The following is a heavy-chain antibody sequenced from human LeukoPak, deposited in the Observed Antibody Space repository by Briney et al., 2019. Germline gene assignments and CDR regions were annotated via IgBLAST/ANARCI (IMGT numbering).Heavy chain of an antibody. V-gene: IGHV4-39*02. Sequence: PSETLSLTCTVSGGSISSSSYYWGWIRQPPGKGLEWIGSIYYSGSTYYNPSLKSRVTISVDTSKNQFSLKLSSVTAADTAVYYCAREWKDGYNYEGFDYWGQGTLVTVSS. CDR2: IYYSGST. D-gene: IGHD5-24*01. J-gene: IGHJ4*02. CDR1: GGSISSSSYY. CDR3: AREWKDGYNYEGFDY.